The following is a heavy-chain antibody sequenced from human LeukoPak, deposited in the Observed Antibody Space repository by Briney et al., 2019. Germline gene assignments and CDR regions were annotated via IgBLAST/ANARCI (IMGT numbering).Heavy chain of an antibody. CDR1: GFTFSDYY. CDR3: ARAWITMVRGVIMPFDY. D-gene: IGHD3-10*01. V-gene: IGHV3-11*01. J-gene: IGHJ4*02. CDR2: ISSSGSTI. Sequence: GGSLRLSCAASGFTFSDYYMSWIRQAPGKGLEWVSYISSSGSTIYYADSVKGRFTISRDNAKNSLYLQMNSLRAEDRAVYYCARAWITMVRGVIMPFDYWGQGTLVTVSS.